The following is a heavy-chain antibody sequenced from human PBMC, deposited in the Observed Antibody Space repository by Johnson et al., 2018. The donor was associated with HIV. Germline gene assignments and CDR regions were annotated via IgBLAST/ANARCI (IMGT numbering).Heavy chain of an antibody. J-gene: IGHJ3*01. CDR1: GFTFSNAW. CDR2: IKSKTDGGTT. D-gene: IGHD1-7*01. CDR3: AKDLGAAELTPDVFDL. Sequence: VQLVESGGGLVKPGGSLRLSCAASGFTFSNAWMSWVRQAPGKGLEWVGRIKSKTDGGTTDYAAPVKGRFTISRDDSKNTLYLQMNSLRIDDTGVYYCAKDLGAAELTPDVFDLWGQGTMVTVSS. V-gene: IGHV3-15*01.